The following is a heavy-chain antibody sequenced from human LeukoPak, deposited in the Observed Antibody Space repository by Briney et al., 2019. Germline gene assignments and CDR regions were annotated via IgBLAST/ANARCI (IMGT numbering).Heavy chain of an antibody. D-gene: IGHD3-3*01. J-gene: IGHJ3*02. V-gene: IGHV1-18*01. Sequence: RASVKVSCKASGYTFTSYGISWVRQAPGQGLEWMGWISAYNGNTNYAQKLQGRVTMTTDTSTSTAYMELRSLRSDDTAVYYCARDPPFWSGYGAFDIWGQGTMVTVSS. CDR3: ARDPPFWSGYGAFDI. CDR1: GYTFTSYG. CDR2: ISAYNGNT.